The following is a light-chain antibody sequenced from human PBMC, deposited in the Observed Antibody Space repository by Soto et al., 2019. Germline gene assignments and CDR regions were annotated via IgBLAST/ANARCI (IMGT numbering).Light chain of an antibody. CDR2: GAS. Sequence: EIVMTQSPATLSVSPGERATISCRASQSVSSNLAWYQQKPGQAPRLLIYGASTRATGIPARFSGSGSGTEFTLTISSLQSEDFAVYYCQHYNNWPLTFGGGTKVELK. CDR1: QSVSSN. J-gene: IGKJ4*01. V-gene: IGKV3-15*01. CDR3: QHYNNWPLT.